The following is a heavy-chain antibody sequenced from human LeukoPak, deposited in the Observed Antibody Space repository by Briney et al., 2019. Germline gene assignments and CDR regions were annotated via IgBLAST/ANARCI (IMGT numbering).Heavy chain of an antibody. J-gene: IGHJ4*02. CDR1: GYTFTSYY. V-gene: IGHV1-2*06. CDR2: INPNSGGT. Sequence: ASVKVSCKASGYTFTSYYINWVRQAPGQGLEWMGRINPNSGGTNYAQKFQGRVTMTRDTSINTAYMDLSGLTSDDTAVYYCAGHTSCFLWGQGTLVTVSS. D-gene: IGHD2-2*01. CDR3: AGHTSCFL.